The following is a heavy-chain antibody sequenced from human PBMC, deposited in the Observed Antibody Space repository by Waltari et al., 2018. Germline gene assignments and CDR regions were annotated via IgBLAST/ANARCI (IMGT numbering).Heavy chain of an antibody. CDR1: GGSLRTHD. V-gene: IGHV4-59*11. J-gene: IGHJ4*02. CDR3: ATGIQLWFGFDY. Sequence: QVQLQESGPGLVKPSETLSLTCTVSGGSLRTHDWLWTRQPPGKGLEWIGYIYYTGSTKYNSSLKSRVTLSVDTSKNQFSLSLSSVTAADTAVYYCATGIQLWFGFDYWGQGALVTVSS. D-gene: IGHD5-18*01. CDR2: IYYTGST.